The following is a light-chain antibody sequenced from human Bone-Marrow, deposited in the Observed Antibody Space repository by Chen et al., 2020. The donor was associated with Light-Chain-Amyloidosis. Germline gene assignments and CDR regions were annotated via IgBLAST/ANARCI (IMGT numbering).Light chain of an antibody. V-gene: IGKV3-11*01. J-gene: IGKJ4*01. CDR1: QSVSSY. Sequence: EIVLSQSPATLSLSPGERATLSCRASQSVSSYLAWYQQKPGQAPRLLIYDASNRATGIPARFSGRGSGTDFTLTISSLEPEDFAVYYCQQRSNWPLTFGGGTKVGI. CDR2: DAS. CDR3: QQRSNWPLT.